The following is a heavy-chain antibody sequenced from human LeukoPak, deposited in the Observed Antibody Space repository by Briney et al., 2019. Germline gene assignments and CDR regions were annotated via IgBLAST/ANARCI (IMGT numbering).Heavy chain of an antibody. CDR2: IYYSGST. J-gene: IGHJ6*03. V-gene: IGHV4-59*01. Sequence: SETLSLTCTVSGGSLSSYYWSWIRQPPGKELEWIGYIYYSGSTNYNPSLKSRVTISVDTSKNQFSLKLSSVTAADTAVYYCARARVAVKYYYIDVWGKGTTVTVSS. CDR1: GGSLSSYY. CDR3: ARARVAVKYYYIDV. D-gene: IGHD4-11*01.